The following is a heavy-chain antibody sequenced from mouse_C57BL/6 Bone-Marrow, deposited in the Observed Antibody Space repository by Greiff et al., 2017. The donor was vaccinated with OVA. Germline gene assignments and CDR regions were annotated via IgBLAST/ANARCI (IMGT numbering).Heavy chain of an antibody. V-gene: IGHV1-72*01. CDR3: ARDITTVVATDAMDD. D-gene: IGHD1-1*01. CDR2: IDPNSGGT. Sequence: QVQLQQPGAELVKPGASVKLSRKASGYTFTSYWMHWVKQRPGRGLEWIGRIDPNSGGTKYNEKFKSKATLTVDKPSSTAYMQLSSLTSEASAVSYGARDITTVVATDAMDDWGQGTSVTGAS. CDR1: GYTFTSYW. J-gene: IGHJ4*01.